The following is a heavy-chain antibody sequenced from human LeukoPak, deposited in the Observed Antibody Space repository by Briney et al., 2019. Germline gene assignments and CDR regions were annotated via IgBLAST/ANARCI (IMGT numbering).Heavy chain of an antibody. J-gene: IGHJ4*02. CDR3: ARIGSGYYNYFDF. D-gene: IGHD3-3*01. CDR1: SGSIGSYY. CDR2: VYYSGST. V-gene: IGHV4-59*01. Sequence: PSETLSLTCTVSSGSIGSYYWSWIRQPPGKGLEWIGGVYYSGSTRYNPSLTSRVTISADTSNKQFSLKMSSMTAADTAVYYCARIGSGYYNYFDFWGQGTLVTVSS.